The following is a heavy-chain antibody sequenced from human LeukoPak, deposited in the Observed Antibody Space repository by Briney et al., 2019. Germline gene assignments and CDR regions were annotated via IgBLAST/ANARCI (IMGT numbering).Heavy chain of an antibody. Sequence: GGSLRLSCVGSGFTFGEYGMHWVRQVPGKGLEWVSHITWDGGSTYYAGSVKGRFTISRDNSKNSLYLQMNSLGAEDTALYYCAKDIHIGHGSGWPESWGQGTLVTVSS. CDR1: GFTFGEYG. D-gene: IGHD6-19*01. J-gene: IGHJ5*02. CDR2: ITWDGGST. CDR3: AKDIHIGHGSGWPES. V-gene: IGHV3-43D*03.